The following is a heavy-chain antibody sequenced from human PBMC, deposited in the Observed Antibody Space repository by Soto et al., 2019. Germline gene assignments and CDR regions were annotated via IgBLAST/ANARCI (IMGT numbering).Heavy chain of an antibody. D-gene: IGHD6-6*01. CDR2: INPSGGST. Sequence: ASVKVCCKAPGYTFTGYYIHWVRQAPGQGLEWMGIINPSGGSTSYAQKFQGRVTMTRDTSTSTVYMELSSLRSEDTAVYYCAIPIAWSIAGRGALDYWGQGTLVTVSS. J-gene: IGHJ4*02. CDR3: AIPIAWSIAGRGALDY. CDR1: GYTFTGYY. V-gene: IGHV1-46*01.